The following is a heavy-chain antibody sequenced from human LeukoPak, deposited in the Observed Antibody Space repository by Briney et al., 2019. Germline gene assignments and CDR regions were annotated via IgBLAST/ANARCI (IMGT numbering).Heavy chain of an antibody. CDR3: ARTLLPNWFDP. J-gene: IGHJ5*02. D-gene: IGHD2-15*01. Sequence: SETLSLTCAVYGGSFSGYYWSWIRQPPGKGLEWIGYIYYSGSTNYNPSLKSRVTISVDTSKNQFSLKLSSVTAADTAVYYCARTLLPNWFDPWGQGTLVTVSS. V-gene: IGHV4-59*01. CDR2: IYYSGST. CDR1: GGSFSGYY.